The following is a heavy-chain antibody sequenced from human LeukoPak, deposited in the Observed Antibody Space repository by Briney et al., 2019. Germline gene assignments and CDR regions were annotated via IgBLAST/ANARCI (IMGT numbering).Heavy chain of an antibody. CDR2: IIPIFGTA. V-gene: IGHV1-69*05. CDR1: GGTFSSCA. Sequence: ASVKVSCKASGGTFSSCAISWVRQAPGQGLEWMGRIIPIFGTANYAQKFQGRVTITTDESTSTAYMELSSLRSEDTAVYYCANTRCSSTSCYVYYMDVWGKGTTVTVSS. J-gene: IGHJ6*03. D-gene: IGHD2-2*01. CDR3: ANTRCSSTSCYVYYMDV.